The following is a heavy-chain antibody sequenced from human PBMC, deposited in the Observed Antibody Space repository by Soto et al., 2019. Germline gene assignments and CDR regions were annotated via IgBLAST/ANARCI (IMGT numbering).Heavy chain of an antibody. V-gene: IGHV4-59*08. CDR1: GGSISSYY. CDR3: ARTVSGYDFWSGYQDY. Sequence: TLSLTCTVSGGSISSYYWSWIRQPPGKGLEWIGYIYYSGSTNYNPSLKSRVTISVDTSKNQFSLKLSSVTAADTAVYYCARTVSGYDFWSGYQDYWGQGTLVTVSS. J-gene: IGHJ4*02. D-gene: IGHD3-3*01. CDR2: IYYSGST.